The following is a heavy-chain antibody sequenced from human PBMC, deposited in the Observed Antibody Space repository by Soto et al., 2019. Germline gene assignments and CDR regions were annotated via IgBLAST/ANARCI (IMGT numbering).Heavy chain of an antibody. CDR1: GGTFFREA. CDR3: ATSHGYSGYNLDY. V-gene: IGHV1-69*01. Sequence: QVRLVQSGAEVEKPGSSMKVSCKASGGTFFREAISWVRQAPGQGPEWMGGIIPVYGIAVYAQKFQDRLTISADDSTNTGYMELSSLRNNDTAVYYCATSHGYSGYNLDYWGQGTLVTVSS. J-gene: IGHJ4*02. D-gene: IGHD5-12*01. CDR2: IIPVYGIA.